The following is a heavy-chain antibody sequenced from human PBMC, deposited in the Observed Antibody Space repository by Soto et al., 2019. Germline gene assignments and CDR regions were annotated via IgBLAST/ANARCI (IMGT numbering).Heavy chain of an antibody. D-gene: IGHD6-13*01. Sequence: QVQLVESGGGVVQPGRSLRLSCAASGFTFSSYAMHWVRQAPGKGLEWVAVIPYDGSNKYYADSVKGRFTISRDNSKNTLYLQMNSLSAEDTDVYYCARERGQQLAAACNWFDPWGQGTLVTVSS. CDR2: IPYDGSNK. CDR1: GFTFSSYA. J-gene: IGHJ5*02. CDR3: ARERGQQLAAACNWFDP. V-gene: IGHV3-30-3*01.